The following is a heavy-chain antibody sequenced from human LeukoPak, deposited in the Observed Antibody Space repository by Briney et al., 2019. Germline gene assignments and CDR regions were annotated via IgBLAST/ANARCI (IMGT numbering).Heavy chain of an antibody. D-gene: IGHD3-9*01. CDR1: GFTFDDYA. V-gene: IGHV3-9*01. Sequence: GGSLRLSCAASGFTFDDYAMHWVRQAPGKGLEWVSGISWNSGSIGYADSVKGRFTISRDNSKNTLYLQMNSLRAEDTAVYYCARDGYDILGYYYGMDVWGQGTTVTVSS. CDR2: ISWNSGSI. J-gene: IGHJ6*02. CDR3: ARDGYDILGYYYGMDV.